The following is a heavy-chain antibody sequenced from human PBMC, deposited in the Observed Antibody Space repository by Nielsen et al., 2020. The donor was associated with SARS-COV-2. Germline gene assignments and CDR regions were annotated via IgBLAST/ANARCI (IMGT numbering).Heavy chain of an antibody. D-gene: IGHD1-26*01. V-gene: IGHV4-30-4*01. Sequence: WIRQPPGKGLEWIGNIYNTGRIYYNPSLQSRVTVSVDTSKNQFSLKLSSVTAADTAVYYCARLGKKGSYRNFDYWGQGTLVTVSS. CDR3: ARLGKKGSYRNFDY. J-gene: IGHJ4*02. CDR2: IYNTGRI.